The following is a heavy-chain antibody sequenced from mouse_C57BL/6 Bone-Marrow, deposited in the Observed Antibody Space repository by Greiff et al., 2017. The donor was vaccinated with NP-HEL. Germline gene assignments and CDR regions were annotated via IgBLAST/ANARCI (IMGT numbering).Heavy chain of an antibody. CDR3: TSVYYYGSRG. CDR2: IDPETGGT. J-gene: IGHJ2*01. CDR1: GYTFTDYE. D-gene: IGHD1-1*01. Sequence: VKLMESGAELVRPGASVTLSCKASGYTFTDYEMHWVKQTPVHGLEWIGAIDPETGGTAYNQKFKGKAILTADKSSSTAYMELRSLTSEDSAVYYCTSVYYYGSRGWGQGTTLTVSS. V-gene: IGHV1-15*01.